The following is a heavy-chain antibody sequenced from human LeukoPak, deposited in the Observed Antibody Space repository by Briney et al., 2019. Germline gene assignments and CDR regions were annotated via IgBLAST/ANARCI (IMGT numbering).Heavy chain of an antibody. CDR1: GFTFSSYS. CDR2: ITSSSTYI. Sequence: GGSLRLSCAASGFTFSSYSMNWVRQAPGKALEWVSSITSSSTYIFYADSVKGRFTISRDNAKNSLYLQMNSLRAEDTAVYYCARDEQSMVRGVILNYYYYYYMDVWGKGTTVTISS. D-gene: IGHD3-10*01. V-gene: IGHV3-21*01. J-gene: IGHJ6*03. CDR3: ARDEQSMVRGVILNYYYYYYMDV.